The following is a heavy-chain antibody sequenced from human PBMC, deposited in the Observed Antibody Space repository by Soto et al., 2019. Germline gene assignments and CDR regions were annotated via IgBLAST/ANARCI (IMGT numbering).Heavy chain of an antibody. Sequence: ASVKVSCKASGYTFTSYYMHWVRQAPGQGLEWTGIINPSGGSTSYAQKFQGRVTKTRDTSTSTVYMELSSLRSEDTAVYYCARDEVEVAGLIVVVTAGIFDPWGQGTLVTAPQ. V-gene: IGHV1-46*01. CDR2: INPSGGST. J-gene: IGHJ5*02. CDR3: ARDEVEVAGLIVVVTAGIFDP. CDR1: GYTFTSYY. D-gene: IGHD2-21*02.